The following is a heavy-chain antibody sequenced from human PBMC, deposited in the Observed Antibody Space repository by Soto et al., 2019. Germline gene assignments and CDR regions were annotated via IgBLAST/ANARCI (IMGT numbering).Heavy chain of an antibody. CDR1: GYTFNTYF. J-gene: IGHJ4*02. V-gene: IGHV1-18*01. CDR2: ISPHNGNT. CDR3: AIDTGNSFDY. Sequence: HVQLVQSGGELKKPGASVKVSCNTSGYTFNTYFITWVRQAPGQGLEWMGWISPHNGNTNYAEKFQGRVTMTADTITKTVYMELRNLRIDDTAVYYCAIDTGNSFDYGGQGTPVTVSS.